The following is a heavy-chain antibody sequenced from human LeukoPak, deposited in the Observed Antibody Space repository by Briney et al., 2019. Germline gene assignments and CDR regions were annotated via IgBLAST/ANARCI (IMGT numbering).Heavy chain of an antibody. J-gene: IGHJ4*02. CDR1: GFTFRNHG. D-gene: IGHD6-6*01. Sequence: PGGSLRLSCAASGFTFRNHGMHWVRQAPGKGLEWVAVIWYDGSNQYYTDSVKGRFTISRDNSKTTLYLQMNSLRAEDTAVYYCARDIAARRLDYWAREPWSPSPQ. V-gene: IGHV3-33*01. CDR2: IWYDGSNQ. CDR3: ARDIAARRLDY.